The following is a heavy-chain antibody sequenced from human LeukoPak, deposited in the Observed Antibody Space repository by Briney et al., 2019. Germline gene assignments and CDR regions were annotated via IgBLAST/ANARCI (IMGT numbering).Heavy chain of an antibody. CDR1: GNSFTNYC. J-gene: IGHJ4*02. CDR3: ARLTGLSGQVDY. Sequence: GESLKISCKGSGNSFTNYCIARVRQMPGKGLEWMGIIYPGDSDTRYSPSFQDQVTISADKSISTAYLQWSSLKASDTALYYCARLTGLSGQVDYWGQGTLATVSS. D-gene: IGHD5/OR15-5a*01. CDR2: IYPGDSDT. V-gene: IGHV5-51*01.